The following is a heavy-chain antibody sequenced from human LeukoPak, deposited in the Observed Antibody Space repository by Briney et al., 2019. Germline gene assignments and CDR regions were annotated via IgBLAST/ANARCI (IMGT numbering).Heavy chain of an antibody. J-gene: IGHJ4*02. D-gene: IGHD6-13*01. CDR3: ARDPIAAAAFDY. CDR2: IYYSGST. V-gene: IGHV4-39*07. CDR1: GGSISSSSYY. Sequence: PSETLSLTCTVSGGSISSSSYYWGWIRQPPGKGLEWIGSIYYSGSTYYNPSLKSRVTISVDTSKNQFSLKLSSVTAADTAVYYCARDPIAAAAFDYWGQGTLVTVSS.